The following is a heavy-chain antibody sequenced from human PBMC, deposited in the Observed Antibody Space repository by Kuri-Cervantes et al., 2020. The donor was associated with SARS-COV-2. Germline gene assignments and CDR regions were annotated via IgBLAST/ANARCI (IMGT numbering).Heavy chain of an antibody. Sequence: SETLSLTCTVSGGSISSSRYYWGWIRQPPGKRLEWIGSIYYTGKTFYSPPLKTRATISVDPSKNQFSLKLTSVTAADTAVYYCARQDYDFWTGDHDFWGQGNLVTVSS. J-gene: IGHJ4*02. V-gene: IGHV4-39*01. D-gene: IGHD3-3*01. CDR3: ARQDYDFWTGDHDF. CDR1: GGSISSSRYY. CDR2: IYYTGKT.